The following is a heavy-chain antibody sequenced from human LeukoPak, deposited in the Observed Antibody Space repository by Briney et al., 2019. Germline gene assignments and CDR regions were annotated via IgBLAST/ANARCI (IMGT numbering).Heavy chain of an antibody. CDR3: ARDLTLGKPDYFDH. Sequence: PGGSLRLSCVASGFSFTNYDIHWVRQAPGRGLEWVAVKSLDGSNKLYTDTVRGRFIIPRDNSKNTVYLQMDSLRAEDTAVYYCARDLTLGKPDYFDHWGQGTLVTVSS. CDR1: GFSFTNYD. V-gene: IGHV3-30-3*01. D-gene: IGHD7-27*01. CDR2: KSLDGSNK. J-gene: IGHJ4*02.